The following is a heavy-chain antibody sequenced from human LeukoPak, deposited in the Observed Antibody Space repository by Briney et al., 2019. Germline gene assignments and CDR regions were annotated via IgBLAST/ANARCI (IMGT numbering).Heavy chain of an antibody. J-gene: IGHJ5*02. V-gene: IGHV4-34*01. CDR1: GGSFSGYY. CDR2: INHSGST. CDR3: ARRGCSSTSCYFDP. D-gene: IGHD2-2*01. Sequence: PSETLSLTCAVYGGSFSGYYWSWIRQPPGKGLEWIGEINHSGSTNYNPSLKSRVTISVDTSKNQFSLKLSSVTAADTAVYYCARRGCSSTSCYFDPWGQGTLVTVSS.